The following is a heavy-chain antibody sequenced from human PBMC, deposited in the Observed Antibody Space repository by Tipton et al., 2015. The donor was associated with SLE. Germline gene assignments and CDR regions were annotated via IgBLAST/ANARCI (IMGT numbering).Heavy chain of an antibody. V-gene: IGHV4-59*12. CDR3: ARRGYDIRFSD. J-gene: IGHJ4*02. D-gene: IGHD5-12*01. CDR1: GGSISSYY. Sequence: TLSLTCTVSGGSISSYYWSWIRQLPGKGLEWSGYISYSGSTYYNPSLNSRVTISVDTSKNQFSLKLSSVTAADTAVYYCARRGYDIRFSDWGQGTLVTASS. CDR2: ISYSGST.